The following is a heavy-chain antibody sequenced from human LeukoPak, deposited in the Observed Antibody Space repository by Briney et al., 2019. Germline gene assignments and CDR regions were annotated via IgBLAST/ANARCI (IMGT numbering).Heavy chain of an antibody. D-gene: IGHD3-3*01. CDR3: AREWAADYDFWTGWFDP. CDR2: IYTSGST. CDR1: GGSISSGSYY. V-gene: IGHV4-61*02. J-gene: IGHJ5*02. Sequence: PSETLSLTSTVSGGSISSGSYYWSWIRQPAGKGLEWIGRIYTSGSTNYNPSLKSRVTISVDTSKNQFSLKLSSVTAADTAVYYCAREWAADYDFWTGWFDPWGQGTLVTVSS.